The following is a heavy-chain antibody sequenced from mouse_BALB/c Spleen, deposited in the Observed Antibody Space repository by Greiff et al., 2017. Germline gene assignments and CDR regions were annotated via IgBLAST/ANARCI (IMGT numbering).Heavy chain of an antibody. CDR1: GFTFSSYT. D-gene: IGHD2-12*01. Sequence: EVMLVESGGGLVQPGGSLKLSCAASGFTFSSYTMSWVRQTPEKRLEWVAYISNGGGSTYYPDTVKGRFTISRDNAKNTLYLQMSSLKSEDTAMYYCARQGRRSYFDDWGQGTTLTVSS. CDR2: ISNGGGST. J-gene: IGHJ2*01. CDR3: ARQGRRSYFDD. V-gene: IGHV5-12-2*01.